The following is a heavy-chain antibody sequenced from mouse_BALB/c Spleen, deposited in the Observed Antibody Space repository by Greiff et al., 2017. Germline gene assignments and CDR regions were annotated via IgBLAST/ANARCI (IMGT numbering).Heavy chain of an antibody. CDR2: IFPGSGST. CDR1: GYTFSSYW. J-gene: IGHJ4*01. CDR3: ARDYGSSGYAMDY. V-gene: IGHV1-9*01. Sequence: QVQLQQSGAELMKPGASVKISCKATGYTFSSYWIEWVKQRPGHGLEWIGEIFPGSGSTNYKEKFKGKATFTADTSSNTAYMQLSSLTSEDSAVYDCARDYGSSGYAMDYWGQGTSVTVSA. D-gene: IGHD1-1*01.